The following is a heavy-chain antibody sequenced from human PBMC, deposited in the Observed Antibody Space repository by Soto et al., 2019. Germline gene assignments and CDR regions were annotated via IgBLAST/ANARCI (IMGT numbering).Heavy chain of an antibody. Sequence: QITLKESGPTLVKPTQTLTLTCTFSGFSLSTSGVGVGWIRQPPGKALEWLALIYWDDDKRYSPSLKSRLTSTKDTSKYQVVLTMANMEPVDTATYYGARGDPTAFWGQGTTVTFSS. CDR3: ARGDPTAF. CDR1: GFSLSTSGVG. D-gene: IGHD7-27*01. CDR2: IYWDDDK. V-gene: IGHV2-5*02. J-gene: IGHJ6*02.